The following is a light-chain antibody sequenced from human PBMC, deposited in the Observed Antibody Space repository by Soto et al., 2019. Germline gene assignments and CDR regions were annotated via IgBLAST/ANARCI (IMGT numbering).Light chain of an antibody. Sequence: QSALTQPASVSASPGQSITISCTGTTSDIGTYNYVSCYQQHPAKAPKRMIFEVNNRPSWVSNRFSGSKSGNRASLTVSGLQAEGEAAYYCRSYTTSNTWVFGGGTKLTVL. CDR2: EVN. J-gene: IGLJ3*02. CDR1: TSDIGTYNY. V-gene: IGLV2-14*01. CDR3: RSYTTSNTWV.